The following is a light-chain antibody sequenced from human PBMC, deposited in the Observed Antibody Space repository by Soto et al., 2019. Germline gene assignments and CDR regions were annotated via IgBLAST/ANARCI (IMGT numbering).Light chain of an antibody. V-gene: IGKV3-15*01. CDR1: QSVSSN. CDR3: QQRQYWPPIT. J-gene: IGKJ5*01. CDR2: GAS. Sequence: EVVMTQSPDTLSVSPGETATLSCRASQSVSSNLAWYQQKLGQAPRLLIYGASTRATGISARFSGSGSGTEFTLTITSLQSEDFAIYYCQQRQYWPPITFGQGTRLEIK.